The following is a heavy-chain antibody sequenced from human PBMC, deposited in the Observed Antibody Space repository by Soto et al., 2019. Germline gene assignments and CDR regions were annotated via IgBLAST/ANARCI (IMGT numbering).Heavy chain of an antibody. J-gene: IGHJ5*02. CDR1: GYSFTSYW. Sequence: GESLKISCKGPGYSFTSYWISWVRQMPGKGLEWMGRIDPSDSYTNYSPSFQGHVTISADKSISTAYLQWSSLKASDTAMYYCARSIAVAASNWFDPWGQGTLVTVYS. V-gene: IGHV5-10-1*01. D-gene: IGHD6-19*01. CDR2: IDPSDSYT. CDR3: ARSIAVAASNWFDP.